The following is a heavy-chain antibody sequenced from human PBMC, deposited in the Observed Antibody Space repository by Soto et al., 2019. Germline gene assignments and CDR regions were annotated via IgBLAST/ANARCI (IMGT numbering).Heavy chain of an antibody. CDR3: ARIVPAAIIWVVGDLGWLDP. J-gene: IGHJ5*02. CDR2: INHSGST. CDR1: GGSFSGYY. Sequence: QVQLQQWGAGLLKPSETLSLTCAVYGGSFSGYYWSWIRQPPGKGLESIGEINHSGSTNYNPSLKSRVTISVDTSKNQFSLKLSSVTAADTAVYYCARIVPAAIIWVVGDLGWLDPWGQGTLVTVSS. V-gene: IGHV4-34*01. D-gene: IGHD2-2*02.